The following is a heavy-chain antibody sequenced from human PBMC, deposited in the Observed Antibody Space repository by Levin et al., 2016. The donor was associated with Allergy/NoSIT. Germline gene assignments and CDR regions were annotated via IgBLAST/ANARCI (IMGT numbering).Heavy chain of an antibody. V-gene: IGHV3-74*01. CDR2: INSDGSIT. J-gene: IGHJ4*02. Sequence: WIRQPPGKGLVWVSRINSDGSITTYTDSVKGRFTISRDNAKNTLYLQMNSLSPEDTAVYYCTKDGGSYFDYWGQGTLVTVSS. CDR3: TKDGGSYFDY. D-gene: IGHD2-15*01.